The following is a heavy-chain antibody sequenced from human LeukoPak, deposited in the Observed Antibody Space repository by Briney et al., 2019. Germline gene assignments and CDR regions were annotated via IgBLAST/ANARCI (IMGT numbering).Heavy chain of an antibody. V-gene: IGHV4-59*11. CDR3: ARDLVTVTKGFDI. CDR1: GDSFSSHY. J-gene: IGHJ3*02. D-gene: IGHD4-17*01. CDR2: ISYIGST. Sequence: SETLSLTCTVSGDSFSSHYWTWIRQPPGKGLEWIGYISYIGSTNYNPSLKSRVTISIDTSKNQFSLKRSSVTAAYTAVYYCARDLVTVTKGFDIWGQGTMVSVSS.